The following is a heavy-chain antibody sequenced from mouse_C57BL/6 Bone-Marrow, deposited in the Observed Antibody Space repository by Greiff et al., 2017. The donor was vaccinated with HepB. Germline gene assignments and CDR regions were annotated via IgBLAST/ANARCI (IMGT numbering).Heavy chain of an antibody. V-gene: IGHV1-15*01. CDR3: ARSNWVLYYYAMDY. D-gene: IGHD4-1*01. CDR1: GYTFTDYE. Sequence: VQLQQSGAELVRPGASVTLSCKASGYTFTDYEMHWVKQTPVHGLEWIGAIDPETGGTAYNQKFKGKATLTVDKSSSTAYMELNSLTSEDSAVYYCARSNWVLYYYAMDYWGQGTSVTVSS. J-gene: IGHJ4*01. CDR2: IDPETGGT.